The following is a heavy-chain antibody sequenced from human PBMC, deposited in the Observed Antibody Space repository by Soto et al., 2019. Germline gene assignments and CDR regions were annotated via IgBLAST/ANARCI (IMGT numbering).Heavy chain of an antibody. J-gene: IGHJ4*02. Sequence: QVQLQESGPGLVKPSQTLSLTCTVSGGPFSSGGYYWSWIRQEPGKGLEWIGYIYQNGDTSYNPSLKSRVTISADTSKTQFSLKLSSETAADTAVYYCARGDSTVSSVFDYWGQGMLVTVSS. CDR3: ARGDSTVSSVFDY. D-gene: IGHD4-17*01. CDR2: IYQNGDT. V-gene: IGHV4-31*03. CDR1: GGPFSSGGYY.